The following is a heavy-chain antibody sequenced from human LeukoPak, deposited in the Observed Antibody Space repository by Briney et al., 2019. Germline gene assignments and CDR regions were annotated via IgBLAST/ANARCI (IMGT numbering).Heavy chain of an antibody. D-gene: IGHD2-15*01. CDR1: GGSVNSGPYY. J-gene: IGHJ5*02. Sequence: SETLSLTCSVSGGSVNSGPYYWSWIRQPPGKGLEWIGYIYYSGSTNYNPSLKSRVTISVDTSKNQFSLKLSSVTAADTAVYYCARVVVAATNWFDPWGQGTLVTVSS. CDR3: ARVVVAATNWFDP. V-gene: IGHV4-61*01. CDR2: IYYSGST.